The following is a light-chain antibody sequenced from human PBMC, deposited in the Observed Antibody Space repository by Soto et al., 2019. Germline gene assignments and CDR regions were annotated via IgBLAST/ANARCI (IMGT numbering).Light chain of an antibody. CDR3: AAFDDSLRAWV. J-gene: IGLJ3*02. CDR1: SSNIGTNY. Sequence: QSVLTQPPSASGTPGQRVTISCSGSSSNIGTNYVYWYQQLPGTAPKLLIYANNQRPSGVPDRFSGSKSGTSASLAISGLRSEDEVDYYCAAFDDSLRAWVFGGGTKLTVL. CDR2: ANN. V-gene: IGLV1-47*02.